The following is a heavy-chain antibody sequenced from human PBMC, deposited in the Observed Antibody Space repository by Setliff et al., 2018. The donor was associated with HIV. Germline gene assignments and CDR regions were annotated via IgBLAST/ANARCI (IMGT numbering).Heavy chain of an antibody. J-gene: IGHJ5*02. CDR2: IKEDGSEK. Sequence: GGSLRLSCAASGFSFSSYWMTWVRQAPGKGLEWVANIKEDGSEKYYVESVKGRFIISRDNARNSLHLQMNSLRVEDTAVYYCARHRYSSSINWFDPWGQGTLVTVSS. D-gene: IGHD6-13*01. V-gene: IGHV3-7*01. CDR3: ARHRYSSSINWFDP. CDR1: GFSFSSYW.